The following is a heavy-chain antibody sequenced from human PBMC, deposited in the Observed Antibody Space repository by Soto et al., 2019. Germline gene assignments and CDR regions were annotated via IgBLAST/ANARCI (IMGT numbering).Heavy chain of an antibody. CDR2: INHSGST. CDR1: GLSFSGYY. CDR3: ARWGIVVVPAAKRRGDY. J-gene: IGHJ4*02. Sequence: SETQSLTSAFYGLSFSGYYWSWIRQPPGKGLEWIGEINHSGSTNYNPSLKSRVTISVDTSKNQFSLKLSSVTAADTAVYYCARWGIVVVPAAKRRGDYWGQGTLVTVSS. V-gene: IGHV4-34*01. D-gene: IGHD2-2*01.